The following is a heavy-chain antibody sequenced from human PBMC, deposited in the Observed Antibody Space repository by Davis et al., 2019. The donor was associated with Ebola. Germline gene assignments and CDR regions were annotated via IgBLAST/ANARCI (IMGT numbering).Heavy chain of an antibody. V-gene: IGHV4-59*01. Sequence: SETLSLTCTVSYGSITSYFWSWIPQPPGKGLAWMGYVHYSGSTHYNPSLQRRVTISIDTSNNRFSLKLTSVTAADTAVYYCAKTGGASAFDSWGQGNLVTVSS. D-gene: IGHD1-26*01. CDR2: VHYSGST. CDR1: YGSITSYF. CDR3: AKTGGASAFDS. J-gene: IGHJ4*02.